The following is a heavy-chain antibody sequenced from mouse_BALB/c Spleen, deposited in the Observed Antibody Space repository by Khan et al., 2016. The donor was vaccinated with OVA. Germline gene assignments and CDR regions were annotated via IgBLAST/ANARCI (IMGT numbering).Heavy chain of an antibody. D-gene: IGHD2-14*01. V-gene: IGHV3-8*02. CDR2: MIYSGDT. Sequence: EVQLQESGPSLVKPSQTLSLTCSVTGDSITSGYWTWIRKFPGNKLEYMGYMIYSGDTYYNPSLKSRISITRHTAKNQYYLPLNSVTTEDTATYYCARSTYRYAFAYWGQGTLVTVSA. CDR3: ARSTYRYAFAY. CDR1: GDSITSGY. J-gene: IGHJ3*01.